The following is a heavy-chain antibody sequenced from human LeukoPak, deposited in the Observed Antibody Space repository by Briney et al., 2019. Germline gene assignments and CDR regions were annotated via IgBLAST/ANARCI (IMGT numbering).Heavy chain of an antibody. Sequence: SQTLSHTCTVSGGSISSGDYYWSWIRQPPGKGLEWIGYIYYSGSTYYNPSLKSRVTISVDTSKNQFSMTLSTVTASDTAVYYCARVLPYDFWSGPSPYYFDYRGQGTLVTVSS. V-gene: IGHV4-30-4*08. CDR2: IYYSGST. CDR3: ARVLPYDFWSGPSPYYFDY. D-gene: IGHD3-3*01. J-gene: IGHJ4*02. CDR1: GGSISSGDYY.